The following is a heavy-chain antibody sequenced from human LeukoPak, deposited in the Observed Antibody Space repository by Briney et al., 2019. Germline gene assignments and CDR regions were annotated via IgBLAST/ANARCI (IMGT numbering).Heavy chain of an antibody. J-gene: IGHJ5*02. Sequence: ASVKVSCKASGYTFTGYYMHWVRQAPGQGLEWMGWINPNSGGTNYAQKFQGRVTMTRDTSISTAYMELSRLRSDDTAVYYCARSFMVRGPNVNWFDPWGQGTLVTVSS. CDR2: INPNSGGT. D-gene: IGHD3-10*01. CDR3: ARSFMVRGPNVNWFDP. V-gene: IGHV1-2*02. CDR1: GYTFTGYY.